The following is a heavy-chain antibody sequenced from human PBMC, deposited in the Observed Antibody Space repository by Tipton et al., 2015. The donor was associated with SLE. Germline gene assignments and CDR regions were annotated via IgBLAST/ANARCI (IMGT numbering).Heavy chain of an antibody. Sequence: LRLSCAVYGGSFSGYYWSWIRQPPGKGLEWIGEINHSGSTNYNPSLKSRVTISVDTSKNQFSLKLSSVTAADTAVYYCARAYSGTYYFDYWGQGTLVTVSS. V-gene: IGHV4-34*01. CDR1: GGSFSGYY. CDR3: ARAYSGTYYFDY. J-gene: IGHJ4*02. D-gene: IGHD1-26*01. CDR2: INHSGST.